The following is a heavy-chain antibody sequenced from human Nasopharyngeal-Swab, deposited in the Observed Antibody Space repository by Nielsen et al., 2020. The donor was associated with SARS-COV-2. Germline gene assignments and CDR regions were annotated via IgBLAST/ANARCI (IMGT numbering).Heavy chain of an antibody. V-gene: IGHV4-39*01. CDR2: IYYSGST. J-gene: IGHJ4*02. Sequence: SETLSLTCTVSGGSISSSSYYWDWIRQPPGKGLEWIGSIYYSGSTYYNPSLKSRVTISVDTSKNQFSLKLSSVTAADTAVYYCARQGFSGIAAALDYWGQGTLVTVSS. CDR1: GGSISSSSYY. D-gene: IGHD6-13*01. CDR3: ARQGFSGIAAALDY.